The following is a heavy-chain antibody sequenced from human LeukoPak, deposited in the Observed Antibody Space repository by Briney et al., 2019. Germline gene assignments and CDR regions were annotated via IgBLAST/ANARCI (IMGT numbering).Heavy chain of an antibody. D-gene: IGHD2-2*01. CDR1: GFTFSSYG. V-gene: IGHV3-21*01. CDR2: ISSSSSYI. Sequence: PGGSLRLSCAASGFTFSSYGMHWVRQAPGKGLEWVSSISSSSSYIYYPDSVKGRFTISRDNAKNSLFLQMNSLRAEDTAVYYCARDHFCSSTSCYGSDYWGQGTLVTVSS. CDR3: ARDHFCSSTSCYGSDY. J-gene: IGHJ4*02.